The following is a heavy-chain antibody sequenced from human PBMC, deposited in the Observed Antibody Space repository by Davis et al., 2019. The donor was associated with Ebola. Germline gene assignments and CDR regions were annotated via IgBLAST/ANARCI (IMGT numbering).Heavy chain of an antibody. CDR1: GGTFSSYA. J-gene: IGHJ4*02. Sequence: AASVKVSCKASGGTFSSYAISWVRQAPGQGLEWMGGIIPIFGTANYAQKFQGRVTITADESTSTAYMELSSLRSEDTAVYYCARTPGYCSGGSCYSGDYWGQGTLVTVSS. V-gene: IGHV1-69*13. CDR2: IIPIFGTA. D-gene: IGHD2-15*01. CDR3: ARTPGYCSGGSCYSGDY.